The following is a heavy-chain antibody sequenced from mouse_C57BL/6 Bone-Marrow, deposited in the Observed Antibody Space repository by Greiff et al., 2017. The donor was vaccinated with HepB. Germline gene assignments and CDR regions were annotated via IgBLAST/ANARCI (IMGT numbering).Heavy chain of an antibody. V-gene: IGHV1-82*01. D-gene: IGHD4-1*01. CDR1: GYAFSSSW. Sequence: QVQLQQSGPELVKPGASVKISCKASGYAFSSSWMNWVKQRPGKGLEWIGRIYPGDGDTNYNGKFKGKATLTADKSSSTAYMQLSSLTSEDSAVYFCARSELTGTFAYWGQGTLVTVSA. CDR3: ARSELTGTFAY. J-gene: IGHJ3*01. CDR2: IYPGDGDT.